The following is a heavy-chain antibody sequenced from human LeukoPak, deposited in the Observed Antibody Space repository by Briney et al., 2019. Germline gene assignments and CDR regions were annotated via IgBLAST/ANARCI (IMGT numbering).Heavy chain of an antibody. CDR1: GFTFSNYW. V-gene: IGHV3-7*01. D-gene: IGHD2-8*01. J-gene: IGHJ5*02. CDR3: ARGCPSTLGDWFDP. CDR2: INLDGSQK. Sequence: GGSLRLSCAASGFTFSNYWMAWVRQAPGKGPEWVANINLDGSQKYYADSVKGRFTISRDNAKNSLYLQMNSLRAEDTAVYYCARGCPSTLGDWFDPWGQGTLVTVSS.